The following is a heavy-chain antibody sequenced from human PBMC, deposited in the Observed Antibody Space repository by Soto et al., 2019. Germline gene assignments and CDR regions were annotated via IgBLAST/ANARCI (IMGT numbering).Heavy chain of an antibody. CDR1: GGTFSSYA. Sequence: QVQLVQSGAEVKKPGSSVKVSCKASGGTFSSYAISWVRQAPGQGLEWMGGIIPIFGTANYAQKFKGRVTSTADESTSTAYMELSSLRSEDTAVYYCARDNTELAYCGGDCWYYFDYWGQGTLVTVSS. J-gene: IGHJ4*02. CDR3: ARDNTELAYCGGDCWYYFDY. V-gene: IGHV1-69*01. CDR2: IIPIFGTA. D-gene: IGHD2-21*02.